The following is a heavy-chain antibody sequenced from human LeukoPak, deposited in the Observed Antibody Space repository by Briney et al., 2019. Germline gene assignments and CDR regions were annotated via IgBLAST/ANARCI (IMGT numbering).Heavy chain of an antibody. J-gene: IGHJ4*02. Sequence: PGGSLRLSCAASGFTFSNAWMSWVRQAPGKGLEWVGRIISKTDGGTTDYAAPVKGRFTLSRDDSKNMLYLQMNSLKTEDTAVYYCTTRVRQPLPLGCDYWGQGTLVTVSS. V-gene: IGHV3-15*01. CDR3: TTRVRQPLPLGCDY. D-gene: IGHD6-13*01. CDR2: IISKTDGGTT. CDR1: GFTFSNAW.